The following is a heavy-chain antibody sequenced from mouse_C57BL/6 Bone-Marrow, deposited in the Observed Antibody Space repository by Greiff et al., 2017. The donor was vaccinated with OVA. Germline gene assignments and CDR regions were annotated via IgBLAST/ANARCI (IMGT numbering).Heavy chain of an antibody. D-gene: IGHD3-2*02. CDR1: GYTFTSYW. V-gene: IGHV1-52*01. Sequence: QVQLQQPGAELVRPGSSVKLSCKASGYTFTSYWMHWVKQRPIQGLEWIGNIDPSDSETHYNQKFKDKATLTVDKSSSTAYMQLSSLTSEDSAVYYCATGQTDQATRGPLVYWGQGTPLTVSA. CDR3: ATGQTDQATRGPLVY. CDR2: IDPSDSET. J-gene: IGHJ2*01.